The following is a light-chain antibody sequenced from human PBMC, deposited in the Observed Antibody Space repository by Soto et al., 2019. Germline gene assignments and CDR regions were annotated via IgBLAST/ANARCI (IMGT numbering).Light chain of an antibody. CDR3: QQYNSYPIT. V-gene: IGKV1-5*01. CDR1: QSISSW. CDR2: DAS. J-gene: IGKJ5*01. Sequence: DIQMTQSPSTLSASVGYRVTITCRASQSISSWLAWYQQKPGKAPKLLIYDASSLESGVPSRFSGSESGTEFTLTISSLQPDDFASYYCQQYNSYPITFGQGTRLEIK.